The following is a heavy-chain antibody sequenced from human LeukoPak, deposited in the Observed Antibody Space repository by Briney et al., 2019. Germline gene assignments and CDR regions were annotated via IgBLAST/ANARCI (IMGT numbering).Heavy chain of an antibody. Sequence: QTGRSLRLSCAASGFTFDDYAMSWVHQAPGKGLEWVSAISGSGGSTYYADSVKGRFTISRDNSKNTLYLQMNSLRAEDTAVYYCAKGASSSWAFDYWGQGTLVTVSS. D-gene: IGHD6-13*01. CDR1: GFTFDDYA. J-gene: IGHJ4*02. CDR2: ISGSGGST. CDR3: AKGASSSWAFDY. V-gene: IGHV3-23*01.